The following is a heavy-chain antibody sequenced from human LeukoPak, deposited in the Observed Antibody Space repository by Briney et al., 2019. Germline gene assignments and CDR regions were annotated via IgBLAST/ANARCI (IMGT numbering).Heavy chain of an antibody. D-gene: IGHD3-22*01. Sequence: SETLSLTCTVSGGSISSYYWSWIRQPPGKGLVWSGYIYYSGSTNYNPSLKSRVTISVDTSKNQFSLKLSSVTAADTAVYYCAREVLLGNSSGYSRQEAFDIWGQGTMVTVSS. J-gene: IGHJ3*02. CDR3: AREVLLGNSSGYSRQEAFDI. CDR2: IYYSGST. CDR1: GGSISSYY. V-gene: IGHV4-59*01.